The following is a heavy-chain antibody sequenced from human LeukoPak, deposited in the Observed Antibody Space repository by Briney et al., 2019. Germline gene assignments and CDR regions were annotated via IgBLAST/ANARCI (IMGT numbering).Heavy chain of an antibody. D-gene: IGHD5-18*01. CDR3: ASLVDTASRAALHAFDI. CDR1: GGSFSSYY. CDR2: IYTSGST. J-gene: IGHJ3*02. V-gene: IGHV4-4*07. Sequence: SETLSLTCTVSGGSFSSYYWSWIRQPAGKGLEWIGRIYTSGSTNYNPSLKSRVTMSVDTSKNQFSLKLSSVTAADTAVYYCASLVDTASRAALHAFDIWGQGTMVTVSS.